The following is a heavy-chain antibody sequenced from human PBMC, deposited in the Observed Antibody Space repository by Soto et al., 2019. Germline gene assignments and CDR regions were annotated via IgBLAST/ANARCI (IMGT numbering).Heavy chain of an antibody. J-gene: IGHJ4*02. CDR2: IYYSGST. V-gene: IGHV4-59*08. CDR3: ARRHRGLLAY. Sequence: SETLSLTCTVSGGSISSYYWSWIRQPPGKGLEWIGYIYYSGSTNYNPSLKSRVTISVDTSKNQFSLKLSSVTAADTAVYYCARRHRGLLAYSGQGTLVTVSS. CDR1: GGSISSYY.